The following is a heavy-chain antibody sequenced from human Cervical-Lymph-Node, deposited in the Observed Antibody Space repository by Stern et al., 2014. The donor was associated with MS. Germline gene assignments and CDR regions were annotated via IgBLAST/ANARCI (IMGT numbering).Heavy chain of an antibody. D-gene: IGHD1-26*01. CDR3: ATSAGELTPEAV. J-gene: IGHJ6*02. V-gene: IGHV1-69*01. CDR1: GGTFSSYA. Sequence: QEQLGQSGAEVKKPGSSTRVSCKASGGTFSSYAISWVRQAPGQGLEWMGGIIPMFGTANYAQKFQGRVTITADASTSTAYMEVSSLRYDDTAVYYCATSAGELTPEAVWGQGTTVTVFS. CDR2: IIPMFGTA.